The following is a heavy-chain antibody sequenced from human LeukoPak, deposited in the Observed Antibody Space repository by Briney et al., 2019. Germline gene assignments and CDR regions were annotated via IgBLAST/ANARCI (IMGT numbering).Heavy chain of an antibody. Sequence: GGSLRLSCAASGFTFSSYAMSWVRQAPGKGLEWVSAISGSGGSTYYADSVKGRFTISRDNSKNTLYLQMNSLRAEDTAVYYCAKVRGWWELRRYFDYWGQGALVTVSS. CDR1: GFTFSSYA. CDR3: AKVRGWWELRRYFDY. J-gene: IGHJ4*02. D-gene: IGHD2-15*01. V-gene: IGHV3-23*01. CDR2: ISGSGGST.